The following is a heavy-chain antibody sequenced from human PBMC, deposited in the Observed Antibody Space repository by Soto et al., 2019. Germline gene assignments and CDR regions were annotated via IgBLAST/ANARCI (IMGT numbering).Heavy chain of an antibody. J-gene: IGHJ6*02. CDR3: AKDMYSITIFGVVGRHYCGMDV. CDR2: ISWDGGST. Sequence: GGSLRLSCAASGFNFDDYAMHWVRQAPGKGLEWVSLISWDGGSTYYAESVKGRFTISRENSKNSLYLQMNSLRAEDTALYYCAKDMYSITIFGVVGRHYCGMDVWGQGTTVTGSS. CDR1: GFNFDDYA. V-gene: IGHV3-43D*03. D-gene: IGHD3-3*01.